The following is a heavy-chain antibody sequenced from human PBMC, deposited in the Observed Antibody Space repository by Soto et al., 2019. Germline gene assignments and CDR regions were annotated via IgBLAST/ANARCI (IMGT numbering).Heavy chain of an antibody. Sequence: QVQLVQSGAEVKKTGASVKVSCKASGGTFSSYTISWVRHAPGQGLVWMGRIIPILGIAYYAQKFQGRVTIPGEKSTSTAYMELSSLRCEDRAVYYCADRSRCFAAFDIWGQGATVTVSS. J-gene: IGHJ3*02. D-gene: IGHD3-22*01. V-gene: IGHV1-69*02. CDR2: IIPILGIA. CDR1: GGTFSSYT. CDR3: ADRSRCFAAFDI.